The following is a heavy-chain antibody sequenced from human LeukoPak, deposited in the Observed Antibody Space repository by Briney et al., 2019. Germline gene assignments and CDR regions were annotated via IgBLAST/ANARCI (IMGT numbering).Heavy chain of an antibody. CDR1: GFIFSSFS. Sequence: GGSLRLSCAASGFIFSSFSMNWVRQAPGKGLEWVSYISSTGTTTYYADSVKGRFTVSRDNAKDSLYLQLNSLRDEDTAVYYCARDLISGDYTFDYWGQGALVTVSS. J-gene: IGHJ4*02. CDR2: ISSTGTTT. V-gene: IGHV3-48*02. CDR3: ARDLISGDYTFDY. D-gene: IGHD4-11*01.